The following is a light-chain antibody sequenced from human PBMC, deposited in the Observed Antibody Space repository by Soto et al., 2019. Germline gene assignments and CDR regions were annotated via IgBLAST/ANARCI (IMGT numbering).Light chain of an antibody. CDR1: SSNIGSNT. CDR2: SNN. J-gene: IGLJ1*01. V-gene: IGLV1-44*01. CDR3: AAWDGSLDAYV. Sequence: QSVLTQPPSASGTPGQKVTISCSGNSSNIGSNTVNWYQQVPGTAPKVFIYSNNQRPSGVPDRFSGSKSGTSAALAISGLQSEDEADYYCAAWDGSLDAYVFGTGTKVTVL.